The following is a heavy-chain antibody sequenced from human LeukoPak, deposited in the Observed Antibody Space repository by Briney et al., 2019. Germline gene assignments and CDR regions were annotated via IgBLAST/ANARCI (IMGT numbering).Heavy chain of an antibody. D-gene: IGHD6-19*01. V-gene: IGHV5-10-1*01. J-gene: IGHJ5*02. CDR3: ASSRAGTLKVHNWFDP. Sequence: GDSLKISCKGSGYSFSSYWISWVRQMPGKGLEWMGRIDPTDSYTDYSPSFQGHVTISVDRSISTAYLQWSSLKASDTAMYFCASSRAGTLKVHNWFDPWGQGSLVTVSS. CDR2: IDPTDSYT. CDR1: GYSFSSYW.